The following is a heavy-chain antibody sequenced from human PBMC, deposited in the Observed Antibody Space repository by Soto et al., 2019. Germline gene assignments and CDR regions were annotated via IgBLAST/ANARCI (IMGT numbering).Heavy chain of an antibody. D-gene: IGHD6-6*01. CDR2: IHPGDSDT. CDR1: GYNFASYW. V-gene: IGHV5-51*01. CDR3: ARLLAEYSASVGP. Sequence: GESLKISCNGSGYNFASYWICWVRQMPGKGLEWMGIIHPGDSDTRYSPSFRGQVTISADKSTSRAYLQWSSLEASDTAIYYCARLLAEYSASVGPWGQGTMVTVSS. J-gene: IGHJ5*02.